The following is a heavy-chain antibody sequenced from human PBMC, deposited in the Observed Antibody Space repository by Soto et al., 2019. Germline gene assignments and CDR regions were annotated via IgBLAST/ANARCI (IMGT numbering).Heavy chain of an antibody. CDR3: ARESLRGACTTAGSCFSDY. V-gene: IGHV1-46*03. J-gene: IGHJ4*02. CDR2: INPSGGSA. CDR1: GYTFTSYY. D-gene: IGHD2-15*01. Sequence: QVQLVQSGAEVKKPGASVKVSCKASGYTFTSYYIHWVRQAHGQGLEWMGLINPSGGSATYAQKCKGRVAMTRDTSTSTVYMELSSLRSEDTAGFYCARESLRGACTTAGSCFSDYWGQGTLVTVSS.